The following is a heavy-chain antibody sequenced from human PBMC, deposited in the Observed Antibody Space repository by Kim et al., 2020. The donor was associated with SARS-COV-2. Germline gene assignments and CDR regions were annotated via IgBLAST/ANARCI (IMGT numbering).Heavy chain of an antibody. CDR2: IDTSTGHP. J-gene: IGHJ4*01. V-gene: IGHV7-4-1*02. Sequence: ASVKVSCKASGYSFTTFAINWVRQSPGQGLEWMGWIDTSTGHPTYAKAFTGRFVFSLDTSVSTAYLQISSLTAEDTAVYYCSRDSVASYWGHGTLVTVSS. CDR1: GYSFTTFA. D-gene: IGHD1-26*01. CDR3: SRDSVASY.